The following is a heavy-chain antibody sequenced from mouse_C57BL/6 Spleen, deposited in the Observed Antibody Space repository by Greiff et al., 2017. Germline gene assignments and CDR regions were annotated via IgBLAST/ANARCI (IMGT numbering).Heavy chain of an antibody. CDR3: ASLHYYGSSYYAMDY. CDR2: IYPGDGDT. J-gene: IGHJ4*01. CDR1: GYAFSSSW. D-gene: IGHD1-1*01. Sequence: QVQLQQSGPELVKPGASVRISCKASGYAFSSSWMNWVKQRPGKGLEWIGRIYPGDGDTNYNGKFKGKATLTADKSSSTAYMQLSSLTSEDSAVYFCASLHYYGSSYYAMDYWGQGTSVTVSS. V-gene: IGHV1-82*01.